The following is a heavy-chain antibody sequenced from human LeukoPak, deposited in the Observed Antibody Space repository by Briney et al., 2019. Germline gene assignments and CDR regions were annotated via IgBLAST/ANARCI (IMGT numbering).Heavy chain of an antibody. CDR1: GYTFTSYY. V-gene: IGHV1-46*01. CDR3: ARPLYYYDSSGYYPLGY. J-gene: IGHJ4*02. CDR2: INPSGGST. Sequence: ASVKVSCKASGYTFTSYYMHWVRQAPGQGLEWMGIINPSGGSTSYAQKFQGRVTMTRDTSISTAYMELSRLRSDDTAVYYCARPLYYYDSSGYYPLGYWGQGTLVTVSS. D-gene: IGHD3-22*01.